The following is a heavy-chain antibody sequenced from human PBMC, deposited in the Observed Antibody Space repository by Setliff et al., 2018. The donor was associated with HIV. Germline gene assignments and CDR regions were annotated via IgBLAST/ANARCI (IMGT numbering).Heavy chain of an antibody. Sequence: SVKVSCKTSGGSFDMHTISWVRQAPGQGLEFVGRIIRIIDTTNYAQKFQGRVTITADKSANTTYMELRSLRSEDTAIYYCATMSRSSRNWAIFDYWGQGVLVTVSS. D-gene: IGHD6-13*01. V-gene: IGHV1-69*08. CDR1: GGSFDMHT. CDR3: ATMSRSSRNWAIFDY. CDR2: IIRIIDTT. J-gene: IGHJ4*02.